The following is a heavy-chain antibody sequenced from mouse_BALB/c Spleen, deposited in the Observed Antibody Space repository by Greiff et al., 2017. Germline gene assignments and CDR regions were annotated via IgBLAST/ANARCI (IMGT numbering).Heavy chain of an antibody. CDR2: ISYSGST. Sequence: ESGPGLVKPSQSLSLTCTVTGYSITSDYAWNWIRQFPGNKLEWMGYISYSGSTSYNPSLKSRISITRDTSKNQFFLQLNSVTTEDTATYFCARGVFYTYYWDFDVWGAGTTVTVSS. D-gene: IGHD2-14*01. CDR1: GYSITSDYA. V-gene: IGHV3-2*02. J-gene: IGHJ1*01. CDR3: ARGVFYTYYWDFDV.